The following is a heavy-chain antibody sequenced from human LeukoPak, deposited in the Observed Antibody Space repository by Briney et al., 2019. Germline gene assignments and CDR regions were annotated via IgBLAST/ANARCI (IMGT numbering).Heavy chain of an antibody. D-gene: IGHD4-17*01. CDR1: GGSISSNNYY. Sequence: SETLSLTCTISGGSISSNNYYWAWIRQPPGKGLEWIGSIYYSGNTYYSPSLRSRVTISVDTSKNQFSLKLSSVTAADTAVYYCARGLPKNDYGDYGGTWFDPWGQGTLVTVSS. J-gene: IGHJ5*02. V-gene: IGHV4-39*07. CDR3: ARGLPKNDYGDYGGTWFDP. CDR2: IYYSGNT.